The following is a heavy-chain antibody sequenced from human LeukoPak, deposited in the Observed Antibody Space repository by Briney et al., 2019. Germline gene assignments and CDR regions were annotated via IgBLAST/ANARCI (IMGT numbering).Heavy chain of an antibody. J-gene: IGHJ4*02. CDR2: INQDGSLI. V-gene: IGHV3-7*01. D-gene: IGHD3-10*01. CDR3: ARASRVHLDY. Sequence: GGSLRLSCAASGFTLSSYWMSWVRQAPGKGPEWVAHINQDGSLIYYVDSVKGRFIISKDSAKNSLYLQMNSLRAEDTAVYYCARASRVHLDYWGQGTLVTVSS. CDR1: GFTLSSYW.